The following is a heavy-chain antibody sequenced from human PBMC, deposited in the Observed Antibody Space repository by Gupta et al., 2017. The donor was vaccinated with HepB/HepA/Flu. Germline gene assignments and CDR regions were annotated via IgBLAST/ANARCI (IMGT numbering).Heavy chain of an antibody. CDR3: ARSRLTATATGWFDS. Sequence: QVQLQESGPGLVKASETLPLTCTASADSISSDYWSWIRQPPGKRLEWIGYLYQSGSTKYNPSLESRGTISADTSKNQFFLKLTSATAADTAVYFCARSRLTATATGWFDSWGQGILVTVSS. CDR2: LYQSGST. J-gene: IGHJ5*01. D-gene: IGHD5-18*01. CDR1: ADSISSDY. V-gene: IGHV4-59*01.